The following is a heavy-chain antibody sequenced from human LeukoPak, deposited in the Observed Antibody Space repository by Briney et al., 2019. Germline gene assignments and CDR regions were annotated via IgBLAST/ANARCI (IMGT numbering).Heavy chain of an antibody. J-gene: IGHJ2*01. CDR3: ARSSKESSGSSYDWYLDL. D-gene: IGHD3-22*01. CDR1: GYTFTTYA. Sequence: VASVTVSSKASGYTFTTYAVHWVRQAPGQRLEWMGWINAGNGNTKYSQKFQGRVTITRDTSASTAYMALSSLRSEDTAVYYCARSSKESSGSSYDWYLDLWGRGALVTVSS. CDR2: INAGNGNT. V-gene: IGHV1-3*01.